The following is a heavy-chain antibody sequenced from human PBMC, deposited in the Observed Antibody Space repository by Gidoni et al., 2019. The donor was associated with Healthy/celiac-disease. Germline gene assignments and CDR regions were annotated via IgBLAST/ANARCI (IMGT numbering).Heavy chain of an antibody. Sequence: QVQLQESGPGLVRPSETLSLTCTVSGGSISSYYWSWIRQHAGKGLEWIGRIYTSGSTNYNPSLKSRVTMSVDTSKNQFSLKLSSVTAADTAVYYCARDGGAYCGGDCYEDYWGQGTLVTVSS. CDR1: GGSISSYY. J-gene: IGHJ4*02. CDR3: ARDGGAYCGGDCYEDY. CDR2: IYTSGST. V-gene: IGHV4-4*07. D-gene: IGHD2-21*02.